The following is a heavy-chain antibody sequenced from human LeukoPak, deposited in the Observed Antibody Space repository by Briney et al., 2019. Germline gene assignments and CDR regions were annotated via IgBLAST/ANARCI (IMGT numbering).Heavy chain of an antibody. CDR1: GFTFSRYG. D-gene: IGHD1-14*01. CDR3: ATSGDLEYFQD. CDR2: ISSKSNYI. Sequence: GGSLRLSCAASGFTFSRYGMNWVRQAPGKGLQRVSSISSKSNYIYYADSVKGRFTISRDNAKSSLYLQMNSLRADDTAVYYCATSGDLEYFQDWGQGTLVTVSS. J-gene: IGHJ1*01. V-gene: IGHV3-21*01.